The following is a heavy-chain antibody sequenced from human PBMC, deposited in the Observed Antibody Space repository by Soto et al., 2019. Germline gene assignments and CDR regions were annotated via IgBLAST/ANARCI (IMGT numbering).Heavy chain of an antibody. D-gene: IGHD3-10*01. CDR3: AKGSFGELFPCGAFDI. CDR2: ISGSGGST. Sequence: GGSLRLSCAASGFTFSSYAMSWVRQAPGKGLEWVSAISGSGGSTYYADSVKGRFTISRDNSKNTLYLQMNSLRAEDSAAYYCAKGSFGELFPCGAFDIWGQGTMVTVSS. J-gene: IGHJ3*02. V-gene: IGHV3-23*01. CDR1: GFTFSSYA.